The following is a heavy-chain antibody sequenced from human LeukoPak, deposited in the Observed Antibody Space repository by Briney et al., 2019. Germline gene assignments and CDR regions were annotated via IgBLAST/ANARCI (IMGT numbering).Heavy chain of an antibody. D-gene: IGHD3-10*01. CDR1: GFTFSSHS. CDR3: ASGGSGSLPSYYYYYMDV. Sequence: PGGSLRLSCAASGFTFSSHSMNWVRQAPGKGLEWVGVISYDGSNEYSADSVKGRFTISRDNSKNTLYLQMNSLRAEDTAVYYCASGGSGSLPSYYYYYMDVWGKGTTVTISS. V-gene: IGHV3-30*04. J-gene: IGHJ6*03. CDR2: ISYDGSNE.